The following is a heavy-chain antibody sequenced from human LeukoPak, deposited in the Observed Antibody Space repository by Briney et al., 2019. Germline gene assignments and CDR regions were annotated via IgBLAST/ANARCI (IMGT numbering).Heavy chain of an antibody. J-gene: IGHJ4*02. CDR2: IWHDGSNE. Sequence: PGRSLRLSCAASGFTFSSYDIHWVRQAPGKGLEWVAAIWHDGSNEYYEDSVKGRFTISRDNSKNTLYLQMNSLRAEDTAVYYCARDNSRTLDYWGQGTLVTVSS. CDR3: ARDNSRTLDY. V-gene: IGHV3-33*01. CDR1: GFTFSSYD.